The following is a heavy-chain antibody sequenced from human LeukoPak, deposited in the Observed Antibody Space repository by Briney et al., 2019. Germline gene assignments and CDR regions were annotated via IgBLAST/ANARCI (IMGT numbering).Heavy chain of an antibody. CDR2: ISGSGGST. CDR1: GFSFGSYW. Sequence: GGSLRLSCAASGFSFGSYWVSWVRQAPGKGLEWVSAISGSGGSTYYADSVKGRFTISRDNSKNTLYLQMNSLRAEDTAVYYCAKIPGGDYGDYGRWWYFDLWGRGTLVTVSS. J-gene: IGHJ2*01. V-gene: IGHV3-23*01. CDR3: AKIPGGDYGDYGRWWYFDL. D-gene: IGHD4-17*01.